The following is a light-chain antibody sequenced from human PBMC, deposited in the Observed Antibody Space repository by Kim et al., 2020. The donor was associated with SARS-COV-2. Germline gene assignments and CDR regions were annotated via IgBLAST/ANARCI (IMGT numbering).Light chain of an antibody. CDR2: DAS. CDR3: KQYGGSPQT. J-gene: IGKJ1*01. V-gene: IGKV3-20*01. Sequence: EIVLTQSPGTLSLSPGERATLSCRASQSVSNNYLAWYQQRPGQAPRLLIHDASTRATGIPDRFSGSGSGTDFTLTISTLEPEDFAVYYCKQYGGSPQTFGQGSKVDIK. CDR1: QSVSNNY.